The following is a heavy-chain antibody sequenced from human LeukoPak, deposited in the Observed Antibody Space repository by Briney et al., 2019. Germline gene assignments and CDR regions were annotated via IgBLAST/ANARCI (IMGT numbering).Heavy chain of an antibody. V-gene: IGHV3-23*01. CDR1: GFTFSSYA. D-gene: IGHD3-10*01. Sequence: PGGSLRLSCTASGFTFSSYAMSWVRQAPGKGLEWVSATSGSGGSTYYADSVKGRFTISRDNSKNTLYLQMNSLRAEDTAVYYCAKDPSMVRGPQERLYWGQGTLVTVSS. CDR2: TSGSGGST. CDR3: AKDPSMVRGPQERLY. J-gene: IGHJ4*02.